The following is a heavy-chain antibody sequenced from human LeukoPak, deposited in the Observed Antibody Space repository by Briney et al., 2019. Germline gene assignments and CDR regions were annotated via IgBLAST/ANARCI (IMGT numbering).Heavy chain of an antibody. V-gene: IGHV4-4*07. D-gene: IGHD2-15*01. CDR2: IYTSGNT. Sequence: SETLSLTCRVSGGSINNYYWSWIRQPAGKGLEWIGRIYTSGNTNYSPSFKSRVTMSVDMSKNQFSLKLSSVTAADTAVYYCATCSGGSCYWGQGTLVTVSS. CDR1: GGSINNYY. CDR3: ATCSGGSCY. J-gene: IGHJ4*02.